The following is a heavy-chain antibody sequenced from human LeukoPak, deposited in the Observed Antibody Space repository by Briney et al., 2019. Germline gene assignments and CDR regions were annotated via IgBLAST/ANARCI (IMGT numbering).Heavy chain of an antibody. J-gene: IGHJ6*03. D-gene: IGHD2-2*02. Sequence: QPGGSLRLSCAASGFTVSSNYMSWVRQAPGKGLEWVSVIYSGGSTYYADSVKGRFTISRDNSKNTLYLQMNSLRAEDTAVYYCASNPYHCSSTSCYSDYYYYYMDVWGKGTTVTVSS. CDR3: ASNPYHCSSTSCYSDYYYYYMDV. CDR2: IYSGGST. CDR1: GFTVSSNY. V-gene: IGHV3-53*01.